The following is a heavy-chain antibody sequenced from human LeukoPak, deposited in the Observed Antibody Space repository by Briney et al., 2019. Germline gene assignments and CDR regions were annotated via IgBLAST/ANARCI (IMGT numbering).Heavy chain of an antibody. CDR3: AKLPGRAADY. J-gene: IGHJ4*02. CDR1: GFTFSSYS. V-gene: IGHV3-48*01. CDR2: ITRSSSAK. Sequence: SGGSLRLSCVASGFTFSSYSMNWVRQAPGKGLEWVSYITRSSSAKFYADSVKGRFTISRDNSKNTLYLQMNSLRAEDTTVYYCAKLPGRAADYWGQGTLVTVSS.